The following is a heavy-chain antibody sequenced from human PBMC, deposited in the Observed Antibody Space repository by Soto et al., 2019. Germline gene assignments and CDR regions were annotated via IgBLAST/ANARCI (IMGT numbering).Heavy chain of an antibody. CDR3: ATQTISYTCGV. CDR2: LSRGDER. V-gene: IGHV4-4*02. Sequence: QVQLQESGPGLVKPSETLSLTCTVSGAPITTTKWWAWVRLPPGKGLEWIGELSRGDERSSNPSRESRLTMSLDKSNNHFSLKLNSVTAADTAIYYCATQTISYTCGVWGRGTSVTVSS. CDR1: GAPITTTKW. J-gene: IGHJ6*02. D-gene: IGHD4-4*01.